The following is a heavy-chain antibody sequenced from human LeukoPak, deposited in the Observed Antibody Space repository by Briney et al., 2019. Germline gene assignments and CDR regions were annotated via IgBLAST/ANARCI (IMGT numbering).Heavy chain of an antibody. D-gene: IGHD4-17*01. V-gene: IGHV3-53*01. Sequence: GGSLRLSCAVSGFTFSSYSMNWVRQAPGKGLEWISIIYSRDNTDYADSVKGRFIISRDNSKNTVYLQMNSLRADDTAVYYCARDRAYGDYAAWGQGTLVSVSS. J-gene: IGHJ5*02. CDR2: IYSRDNT. CDR1: GFTFSSYS. CDR3: ARDRAYGDYAA.